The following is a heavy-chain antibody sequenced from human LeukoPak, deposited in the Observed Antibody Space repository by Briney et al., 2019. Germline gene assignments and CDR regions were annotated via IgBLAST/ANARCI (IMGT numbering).Heavy chain of an antibody. CDR1: GYTFTHYY. CDR2: INPSGGST. Sequence: GASVNVSCKASGYTFTHYYMHWVRQVPGQGLEWMGTINPSGGSTSYAQKFQGRVTMTRDTSTSTVYMELSSLRTEDTAVFYCARAYTYGLNYWGQGTLVTVSS. V-gene: IGHV1-46*01. CDR3: ARAYTYGLNY. J-gene: IGHJ4*02. D-gene: IGHD5-18*01.